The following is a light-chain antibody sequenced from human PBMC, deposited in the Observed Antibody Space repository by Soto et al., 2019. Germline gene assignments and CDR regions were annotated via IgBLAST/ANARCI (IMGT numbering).Light chain of an antibody. CDR1: SSDVGGYNY. J-gene: IGLJ1*01. CDR2: DVS. V-gene: IGLV2-14*01. Sequence: QSVLTQPASVSGSPGQSITISCTGTSSDVGGYNYVSWYQQHPGKAPKLMIYDVSNRPSGVSNRFSGSKSGYTASLTISGLQADDEADYYCSSYTSTSTRVFGTGTKVTVL. CDR3: SSYTSTSTRV.